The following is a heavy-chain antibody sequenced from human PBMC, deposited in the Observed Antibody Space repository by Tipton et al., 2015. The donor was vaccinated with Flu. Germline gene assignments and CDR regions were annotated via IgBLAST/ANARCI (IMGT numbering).Heavy chain of an antibody. Sequence: TLSLTCAVYGGSFSGYYWSWLRQPPGKGLEWIGEINHSGSTNYNPSLQSRVTISVDTSKNLFSLKLSSVTAADTAVYYCARAGDDYYYGMDVWGHGTTVSVS. V-gene: IGHV4-34*01. CDR2: INHSGST. CDR1: GGSFSGYY. CDR3: ARAGDDYYYGMDV. D-gene: IGHD1-26*01. J-gene: IGHJ6*02.